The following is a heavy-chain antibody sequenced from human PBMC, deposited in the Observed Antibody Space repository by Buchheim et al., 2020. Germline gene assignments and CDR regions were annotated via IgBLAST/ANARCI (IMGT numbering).Heavy chain of an antibody. Sequence: EVQLVESGGGLVQPGGSLRLSCAASGFTFSSYEMNWVRQAPGQGLEWVSYISSSGSTIYYADSVKGRFTISRDNAKNSLYLQMNSLRAEDTAVYYCARDPRDGYKVRYFDYWGQGTL. CDR2: ISSSGSTI. J-gene: IGHJ4*02. CDR1: GFTFSSYE. CDR3: ARDPRDGYKVRYFDY. D-gene: IGHD5-24*01. V-gene: IGHV3-48*03.